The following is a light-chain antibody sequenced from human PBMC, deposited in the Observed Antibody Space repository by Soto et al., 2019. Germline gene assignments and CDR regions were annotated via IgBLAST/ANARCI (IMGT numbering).Light chain of an antibody. CDR2: GAS. CDR3: HQHNNWPPYT. Sequence: IVMTQSPATLSVSPGERATLSCRASQSVSSNLAWYQQKPGQAPRLLIYGASTRDNGVPARFSGSGSGAEFTLTISSLQSEDSAVYYCHQHNNWPPYTFGQGTKLEI. V-gene: IGKV3-15*01. CDR1: QSVSSN. J-gene: IGKJ2*01.